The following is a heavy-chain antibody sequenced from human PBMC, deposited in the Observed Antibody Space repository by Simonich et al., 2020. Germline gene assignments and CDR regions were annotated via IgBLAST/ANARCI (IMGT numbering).Heavy chain of an antibody. Sequence: QVQLVQSGAEVKKPGASVKVSCKASGYTFTGYYMQWVRQAPGQGLGWMRWINPNSGGKNDAQKFKGRVTMTRDTSISTAYMGRSRLRSDDTAVYYCARGRLTGDKGAFDIWGQGTMVTVSS. V-gene: IGHV1-2*02. CDR2: INPNSGGK. D-gene: IGHD7-27*01. CDR1: GYTFTGYY. CDR3: ARGRLTGDKGAFDI. J-gene: IGHJ3*02.